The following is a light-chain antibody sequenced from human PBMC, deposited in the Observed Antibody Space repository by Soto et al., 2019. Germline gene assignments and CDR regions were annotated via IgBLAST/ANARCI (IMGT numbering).Light chain of an antibody. CDR2: DVS. CDR1: SSDVGGYNY. Sequence: QSALTQPRSVSGSPGQSVTISCTGTSSDVGGYNYVSWYQQHPGKAPKLMIYDVSKRPSGVPDRFSGSKSGNTASLTISGLQAEDEDDYYCCSYAGSYTYVFGTGNEVTVL. V-gene: IGLV2-11*01. CDR3: CSYAGSYTYV. J-gene: IGLJ1*01.